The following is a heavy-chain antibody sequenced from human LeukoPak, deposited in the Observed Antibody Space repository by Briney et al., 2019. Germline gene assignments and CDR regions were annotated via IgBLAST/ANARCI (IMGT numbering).Heavy chain of an antibody. CDR1: GFTYDDYA. D-gene: IGHD2-2*02. V-gene: IGHV3-21*01. CDR2: ISSSSSYI. J-gene: IGHJ4*02. Sequence: PGGSLRLSCTASGFTYDDYAMNWVRQAPGKGLEWVSSISSSSSYIYYADSVKGRFTISRDNAENSLYLQMNSLRAEVTAVYYCARDPKLLYRSFDYWGQGTLVTFSS. CDR3: ARDPKLLYRSFDY.